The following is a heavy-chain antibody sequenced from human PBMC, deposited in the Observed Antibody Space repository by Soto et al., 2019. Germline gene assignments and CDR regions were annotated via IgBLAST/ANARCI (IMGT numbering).Heavy chain of an antibody. CDR3: ARPHGGSSGWDNWFAP. Sequence: SETLSLTCTVSGGSISSYYWSWIRQPPGKGLEWIGYIYYSGSTNYNPSLKSRVTISVDTSKNQFSLKLSSVTAADTAVYYCARPHGGSSGWDNWFAPWGQGTLVTVSS. V-gene: IGHV4-59*01. CDR1: GGSISSYY. D-gene: IGHD6-25*01. J-gene: IGHJ5*02. CDR2: IYYSGST.